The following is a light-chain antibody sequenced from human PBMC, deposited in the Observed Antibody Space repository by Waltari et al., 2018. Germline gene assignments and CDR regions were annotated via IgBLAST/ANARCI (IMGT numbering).Light chain of an antibody. J-gene: IGLJ2*01. CDR2: EVT. CDR1: SSDVGGYNY. Sequence: QSALTQPPSTSGSPGQSVTLSCTGTSSDVGGYNYVSWYQQHPGKAPKLLIHEVTTRPSGVPARFSGSKSGNTASLTVSGLQTEDEAYYYCSSYAGSNTVVFGGGTKLTVL. CDR3: SSYAGSNTVV. V-gene: IGLV2-8*01.